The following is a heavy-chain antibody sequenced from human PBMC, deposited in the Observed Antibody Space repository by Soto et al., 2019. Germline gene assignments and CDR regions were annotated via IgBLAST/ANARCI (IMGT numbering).Heavy chain of an antibody. CDR3: VRGVLS. V-gene: IGHV4-31*03. CDR2: IHHSGRN. Sequence: SETLSLTCNVSGGSFSSGGYYWTWIRQQPGKGLEWFGNIHHSGRNFYNPALKSRVSISVDTSKNQFSLKLSSVTAADTAVYFCVRGVLSWGQGTLVTVSS. D-gene: IGHD3-10*01. J-gene: IGHJ1*01. CDR1: GGSFSSGGYY.